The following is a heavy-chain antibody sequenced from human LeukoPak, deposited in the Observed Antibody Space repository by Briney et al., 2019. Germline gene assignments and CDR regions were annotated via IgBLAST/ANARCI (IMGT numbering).Heavy chain of an antibody. D-gene: IGHD3-10*01. CDR3: ARVGYYASGPFSYFDY. CDR1: GFTFRRNG. V-gene: IGHV3-30*03. J-gene: IGHJ4*02. CDR2: SSYDGTKK. Sequence: GGSLRLSCAASGFTFRRNGMHWVRRAPGKGLEGVAVSSYDGTKKDYAVHVKGRFTISRDNSQNTLYLQITSLRAEDTAVYYCARVGYYASGPFSYFDYWGRGTLVTVSS.